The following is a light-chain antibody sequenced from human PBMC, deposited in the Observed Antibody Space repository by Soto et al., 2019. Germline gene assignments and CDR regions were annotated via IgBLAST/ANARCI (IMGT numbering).Light chain of an antibody. J-gene: IGKJ2*01. CDR2: GAS. CDR1: QSFGSRS. Sequence: EIVLTQSPGTLSLSPGERATLSCRASQSFGSRSLAWYHQKPGQAPRLLIYGASNRPGGIPDRFSGSGSGTDFTLTISRLEPEDFAVYYCQQYDTSPYNFGQGTKLEIK. V-gene: IGKV3-20*01. CDR3: QQYDTSPYN.